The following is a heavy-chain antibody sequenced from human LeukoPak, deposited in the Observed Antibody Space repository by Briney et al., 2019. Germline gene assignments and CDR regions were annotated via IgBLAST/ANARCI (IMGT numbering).Heavy chain of an antibody. CDR3: ARDMAYYDSSGLDY. V-gene: IGHV3-33*01. Sequence: PGGSLRLSCAASGFTFSSYGMHWVRQAPGKGLEWVAAVWADGSRKNYADSVKGRFTISRDNSNNMLYLQVNSLRAEDTAVYYCARDMAYYDSSGLDYWGQGTLVTVSS. CDR1: GFTFSSYG. J-gene: IGHJ4*02. D-gene: IGHD3-22*01. CDR2: VWADGSRK.